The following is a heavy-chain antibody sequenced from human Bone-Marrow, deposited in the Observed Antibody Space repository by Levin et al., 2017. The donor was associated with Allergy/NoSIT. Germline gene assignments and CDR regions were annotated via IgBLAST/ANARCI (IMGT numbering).Heavy chain of an antibody. D-gene: IGHD3-9*01. CDR1: GFTFSDYY. J-gene: IGHJ4*02. V-gene: IGHV3-11*05. CDR3: ARDPEEHTLLRYCDY. Sequence: GGSLRLSCAASGFTFSDYYMSWIRQAPGKGLECVSYISSSSSYTKYADSVKGRFTISRDNAKNSLYLQMNSLRAEDTAVYYCARDPEEHTLLRYCDYWGQGTLVTVSS. CDR2: ISSSSSYT.